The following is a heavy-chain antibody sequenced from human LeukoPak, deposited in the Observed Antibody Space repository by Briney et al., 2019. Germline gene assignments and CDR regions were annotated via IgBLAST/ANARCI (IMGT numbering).Heavy chain of an antibody. J-gene: IGHJ4*02. Sequence: GGSLRLSCAASGFTFSNYAMSWVRQAPGKGLEWVSGISGSGGSTYNADSVKGRFTISRDNSKNTLYLQMNSLSPEDTAVYYCAKLHSVPEKPLYCGGDCYSGGELVDYWGQGTLVTVSS. CDR1: GFTFSNYA. CDR2: ISGSGGST. CDR3: AKLHSVPEKPLYCGGDCYSGGELVDY. D-gene: IGHD2-21*02. V-gene: IGHV3-23*01.